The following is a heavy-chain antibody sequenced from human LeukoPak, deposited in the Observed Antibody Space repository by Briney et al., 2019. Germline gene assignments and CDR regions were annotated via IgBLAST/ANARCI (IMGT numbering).Heavy chain of an antibody. Sequence: QPGGSLRLSCAASGFTFTTYWMSWVRQAPGKGLEWVANIKQDGTEKYYVDSVKGRFTISRDNAENSLYLQMNSLRAEDTAVYYCAREHYFYYLDAWGKGTTVTVSS. V-gene: IGHV3-7*01. CDR3: AREHYFYYLDA. J-gene: IGHJ6*03. CDR1: GFTFTTYW. CDR2: IKQDGTEK.